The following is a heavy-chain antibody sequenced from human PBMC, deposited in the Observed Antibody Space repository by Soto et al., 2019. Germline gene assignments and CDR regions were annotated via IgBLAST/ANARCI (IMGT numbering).Heavy chain of an antibody. Sequence: KTSETLSLTCAVSGGSVTSGHYWDWIRQPPGKGLEWIGSIHHSGSTYYNPSLKSRVTISVDTSKNQLSLRLRSVTAADTAVYYCARSYDSSAYFPNYYYGMGVWGQGTTVTVSS. D-gene: IGHD3-22*01. CDR3: ARSYDSSAYFPNYYYGMGV. V-gene: IGHV4-38-2*01. J-gene: IGHJ6*02. CDR2: IHHSGST. CDR1: GGSVTSGHY.